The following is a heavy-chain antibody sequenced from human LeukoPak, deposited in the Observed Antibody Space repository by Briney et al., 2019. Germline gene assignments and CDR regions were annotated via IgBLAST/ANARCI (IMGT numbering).Heavy chain of an antibody. Sequence: GGSLRLSCAASGFTFSSYGMHWVRQAPGKGLEWVAVISYDGSNKYYADSVKGRFTISRDNSKNTLYLQMNSLRAEDTAVYYCARDLSIVVVPAARFHFDYWGQGTLVTVSS. J-gene: IGHJ4*02. CDR2: ISYDGSNK. CDR1: GFTFSSYG. D-gene: IGHD2-2*01. CDR3: ARDLSIVVVPAARFHFDY. V-gene: IGHV3-30*03.